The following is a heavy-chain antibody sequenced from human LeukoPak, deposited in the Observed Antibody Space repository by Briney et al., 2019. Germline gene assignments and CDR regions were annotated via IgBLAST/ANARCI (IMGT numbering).Heavy chain of an antibody. CDR1: GGSISSSGKY. J-gene: IGHJ5*02. CDR2: INHSGSA. D-gene: IGHD4-17*01. V-gene: IGHV4-39*02. Sequence: SETLSLTCTVSGGSISSSGKYGAWIRQPPGKGLEWIGEINHSGSANYNPSLKSRVGISVDTSKNHFSLKLSSVTAADTAVYYCAREVSGDYVSSSWFDPWGQGILVIVSS. CDR3: AREVSGDYVSSSWFDP.